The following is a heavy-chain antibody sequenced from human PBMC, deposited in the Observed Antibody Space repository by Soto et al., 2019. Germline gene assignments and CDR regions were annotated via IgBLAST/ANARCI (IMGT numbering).Heavy chain of an antibody. Sequence: EVQLLESGGGLVQPGGSLTLSCATSGFTFSSYAMVWVRQAAEKGLEWVASISNNGDTAYYADSVKGRFTISRGNSENTLYRQMTGLRAGDTALYFCAKSRVFIGAIVTLLDSWGQGTQVTVSS. CDR2: ISNNGDTA. CDR3: AKSRVFIGAIVTLLDS. D-gene: IGHD3-16*02. J-gene: IGHJ4*02. V-gene: IGHV3-23*01. CDR1: GFTFSSYA.